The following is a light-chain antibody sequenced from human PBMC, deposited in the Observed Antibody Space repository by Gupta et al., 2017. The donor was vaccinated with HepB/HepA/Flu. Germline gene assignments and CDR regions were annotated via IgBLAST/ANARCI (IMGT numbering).Light chain of an antibody. V-gene: IGKV1-39*01. CDR3: QHSYSLLT. J-gene: IGKJ5*01. CDR1: QSISSY. CDR2: AAS. Sequence: DIQMTQSPSSLSASVGDRVTITCRASQSISSYLKWYQQKPGKAPKLLIYAASRVQSGVTSRFSGSGDGTDFTLTSSRRQNEDCATYYGQHSYSLLTFGQGTRLEIK.